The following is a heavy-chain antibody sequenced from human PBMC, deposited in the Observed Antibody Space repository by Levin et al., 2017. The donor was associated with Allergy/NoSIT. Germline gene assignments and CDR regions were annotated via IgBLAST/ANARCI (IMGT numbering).Heavy chain of an antibody. D-gene: IGHD3-10*01. Sequence: GESLKISCKASGYTFTGYYMHWVRQAPGQGLEWMGWINPNSGGTNYAQKFQGRVTMTRDTSISTAYMELSRLRSDDTAVYYCARALTAVRGVIMNYWGQGTLVTVSS. CDR1: GYTFTGYY. CDR2: INPNSGGT. V-gene: IGHV1-2*02. CDR3: ARALTAVRGVIMNY. J-gene: IGHJ4*02.